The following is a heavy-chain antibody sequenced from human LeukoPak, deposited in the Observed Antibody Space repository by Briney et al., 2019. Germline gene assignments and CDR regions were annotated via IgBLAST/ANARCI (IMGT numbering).Heavy chain of an antibody. CDR1: GYTFTTYG. V-gene: IGHV1-18*01. CDR3: ARVFCGSTSCYISFDP. J-gene: IGHJ5*02. CDR2: MNTYNGHT. D-gene: IGHD2-2*01. Sequence: ASVKVSCKASGYTFTTYGVTWVRQAPGQGFEWMGWMNTYNGHTDYAPKLQGRVTMTTDTSTNTAYMDLRSLRFDDTAVYYCARVFCGSTSCYISFDPWGQGTQVTVSS.